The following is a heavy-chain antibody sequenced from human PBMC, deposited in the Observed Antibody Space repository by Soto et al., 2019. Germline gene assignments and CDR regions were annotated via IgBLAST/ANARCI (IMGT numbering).Heavy chain of an antibody. D-gene: IGHD2-2*01. CDR3: ARDSVVVPAAGYYYSYGMDV. CDR2: SISSSSYI. V-gene: IGHV3-21*01. J-gene: IGHJ6*01. Sequence: GGSRRRSCAASPFALNSYSINCDRQGPGHGLERASSSISSSSYIYYADSLKGRFTISRDNAKNSLYLQMNSLRAEDTAVYYCARDSVVVPAAGYYYSYGMDVWRQWTTVTVSS. CDR1: PFALNSYS.